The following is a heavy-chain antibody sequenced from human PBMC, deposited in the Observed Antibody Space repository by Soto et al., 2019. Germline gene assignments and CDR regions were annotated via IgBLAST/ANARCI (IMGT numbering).Heavy chain of an antibody. D-gene: IGHD3-3*01. Sequence: QVQLVESGGGVVQPGRSLRLSCAASGFTFSSYAMHWVRQAPGKGLEWVAVISYDGSNKYYADSVKGRFTISRDNSKNTLYLQMNSLRAEDTAVYYCARAPVRQPLSPIFGVVTTYFDYWGQGTLVTVSS. CDR3: ARAPVRQPLSPIFGVVTTYFDY. V-gene: IGHV3-30-3*01. J-gene: IGHJ4*02. CDR1: GFTFSSYA. CDR2: ISYDGSNK.